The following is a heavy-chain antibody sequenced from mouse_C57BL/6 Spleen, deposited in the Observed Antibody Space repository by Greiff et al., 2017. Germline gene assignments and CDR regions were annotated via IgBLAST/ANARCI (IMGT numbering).Heavy chain of an antibody. D-gene: IGHD1-1*01. V-gene: IGHV1-59*01. J-gene: IGHJ4*01. CDR3: ARAGSSSYYYAMDY. CDR1: GYTFTSYW. CDR2: IDPSDSYT. Sequence: QVQLQQPGAELVRPGTSVKLSCKASGYTFTSYWMHWVKQRPGQGLEWIGVIDPSDSYTNYNQKLKGKATLTVDTSSSTAYMQLSSLTSEDAAVYYCARAGSSSYYYAMDYWGQGTSVTVSS.